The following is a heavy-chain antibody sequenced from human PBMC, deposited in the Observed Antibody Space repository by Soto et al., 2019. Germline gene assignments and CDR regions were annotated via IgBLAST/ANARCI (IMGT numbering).Heavy chain of an antibody. CDR3: ARTDCSSTSCYNYYYYGMDV. CDR1: GGTFSSYA. Sequence: SVKVSCKASGGTFSSYAMSWVRQAPGQGLEWMGGIIPIFGTANYAQKFQGRVTITRDTSATTAYMELSSLRSEDSAVFYCARTDCSSTSCYNYYYYGMDVWGQGTTVTVSS. J-gene: IGHJ6*02. D-gene: IGHD2-2*01. V-gene: IGHV1-69*05. CDR2: IIPIFGTA.